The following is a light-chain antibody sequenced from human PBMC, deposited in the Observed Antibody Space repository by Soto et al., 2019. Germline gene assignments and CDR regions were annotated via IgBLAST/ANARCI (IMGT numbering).Light chain of an antibody. CDR3: QHYNNYSPT. J-gene: IGKJ4*01. V-gene: IGKV1-5*03. CDR2: KAS. CDR1: QSISNW. Sequence: DIQMTQSPSTLSASVGDRVTITCRASQSISNWLAWYQQKPGKAPNLLIYKASGVESGVPSRFSGSGSGTEFTLTISSLQPDDSATYYCQHYNNYSPTFGGGTKVEI.